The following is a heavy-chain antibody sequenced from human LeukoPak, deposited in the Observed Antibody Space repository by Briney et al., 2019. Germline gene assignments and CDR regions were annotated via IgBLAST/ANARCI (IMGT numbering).Heavy chain of an antibody. CDR1: GGTFSSYA. D-gene: IGHD5-18*01. V-gene: IGHV1-2*02. CDR2: ISPNSGGT. CDR3: ARDLGPKRGYSYGYDY. J-gene: IGHJ4*02. Sequence: GASVKVSCKASGGTFSSYAISWVRQAPGQGLEWMGWISPNSGGTNYAQKFQGRVTMTRDTSISTAYMELSRLRSDDTAVYYCARDLGPKRGYSYGYDYWGQGTLVTVSS.